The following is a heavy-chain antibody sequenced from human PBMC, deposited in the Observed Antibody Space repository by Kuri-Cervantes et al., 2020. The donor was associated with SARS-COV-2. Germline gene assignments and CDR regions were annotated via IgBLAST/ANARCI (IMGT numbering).Heavy chain of an antibody. Sequence: KVSCKVSGYTFTTHWIGWLRHMPGKGLEWMGIIYPSDSDTRYSPSFQGQVIISVDRSINTAYLQWSSLKPSDTAIYYYARRGSATTFLDYWGQGTQVTVSS. J-gene: IGHJ4*02. CDR2: IYPSDSDT. D-gene: IGHD2-15*01. CDR3: ARRGSATTFLDY. V-gene: IGHV5-51*01. CDR1: GYTFTTHW.